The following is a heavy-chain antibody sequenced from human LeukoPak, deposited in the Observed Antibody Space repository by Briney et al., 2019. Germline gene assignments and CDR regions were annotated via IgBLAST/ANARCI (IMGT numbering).Heavy chain of an antibody. D-gene: IGHD6-25*01. V-gene: IGHV3-21*01. CDR3: ARDNGKQRTNWVFDL. J-gene: IGHJ2*01. CDR2: ISGSSTSI. CDR1: GFTFSTNS. Sequence: PGGSLRLSCAGSGFTFSTNSMNWVGQAPGKGLEWVASISGSSTSIYHSASLKGRFTISRDNAKNSLYLQMNSLGAEDTAVYYCARDNGKQRTNWVFDLWGRGTLVAVSS.